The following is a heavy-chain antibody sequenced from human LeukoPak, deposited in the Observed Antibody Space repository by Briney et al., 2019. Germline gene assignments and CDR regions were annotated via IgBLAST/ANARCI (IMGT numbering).Heavy chain of an antibody. CDR3: AISMVRGPFQY. J-gene: IGHJ4*02. CDR2: ISWDGGNT. D-gene: IGHD3-10*01. V-gene: IGHV3-43*01. CDR1: GFSFDDYS. Sequence: GGSLRLSCAASGFSFDDYSMRWVRQAPGKGLEWVSLISWDGGNTYYADSVKGRFTISRDNSENSLYLQMNSLRKEDTALYYCAISMVRGPFQYWGQGTLVTVSS.